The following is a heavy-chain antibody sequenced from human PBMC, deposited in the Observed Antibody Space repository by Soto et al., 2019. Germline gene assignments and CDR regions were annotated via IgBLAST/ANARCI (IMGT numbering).Heavy chain of an antibody. Sequence: GGSLRLSCAASGFTFSSYAMHWVRQAPGKGLEYVSAISSNGGSTYYANSVKGRFTISRDNSKNTLYLQMGSLRAEDMAVYYCAGGGGPCITSCRREDYYYYYMDVWRQGTMDIVSS. CDR3: AGGGGPCITSCRREDYYYYYMDV. CDR1: GFTFSSYA. CDR2: ISSNGGST. D-gene: IGHD2-2*01. V-gene: IGHV3-64*01. J-gene: IGHJ6*03.